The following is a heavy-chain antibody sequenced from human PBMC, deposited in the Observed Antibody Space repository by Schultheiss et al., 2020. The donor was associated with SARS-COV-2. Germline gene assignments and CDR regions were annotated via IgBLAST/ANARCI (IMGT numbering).Heavy chain of an antibody. CDR2: IYYSGSI. CDR3: ARGAGAQTRGFDY. Sequence: SQTLSLTCAVSGYSISSSNWWGWIRQPPGKGLEWIGYIYYSGSIYYNPSLKSRVTMSVDTSKNQFSLKLSSVTAVDTAVYYCARGAGAQTRGFDYWGQGTLVTVSS. CDR1: GYSISSSNW. J-gene: IGHJ4*02. D-gene: IGHD1-26*01. V-gene: IGHV4-28*02.